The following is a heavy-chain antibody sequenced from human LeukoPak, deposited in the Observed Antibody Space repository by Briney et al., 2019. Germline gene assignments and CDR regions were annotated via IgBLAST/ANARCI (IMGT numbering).Heavy chain of an antibody. CDR1: GVSISISNR. Sequence: PSETLSLTCDVSGVSISISNRWSWFRQPPGKGLEWIGEIHHSGSTNYSPSLKSRVTISVDKSKNQFSLNLNSVTAADTAVYYCAREGDPTGSYYNYWGQGILVTVSS. D-gene: IGHD3-10*01. J-gene: IGHJ4*02. CDR3: AREGDPTGSYYNY. V-gene: IGHV4-4*02. CDR2: IHHSGST.